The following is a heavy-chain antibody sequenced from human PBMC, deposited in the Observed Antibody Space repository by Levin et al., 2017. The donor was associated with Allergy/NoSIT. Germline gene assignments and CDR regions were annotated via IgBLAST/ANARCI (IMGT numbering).Heavy chain of an antibody. J-gene: IGHJ4*02. V-gene: IGHV4-59*01. CDR3: ATLGPDGELDY. Sequence: SQTLSLTCTVSGGSISSYYWSWIRQPPGKGLEWIGYIYYSGSTNYNPSLKSRVTISVDTSKNQFSLKLSSVTAADTAVYYCATLGPDGELDYWGQGTLVTVSS. CDR2: IYYSGST. CDR1: GGSISSYY. D-gene: IGHD3-10*01.